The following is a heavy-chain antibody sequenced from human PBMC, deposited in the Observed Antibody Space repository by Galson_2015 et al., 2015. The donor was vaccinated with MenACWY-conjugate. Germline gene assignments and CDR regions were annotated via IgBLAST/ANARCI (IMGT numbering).Heavy chain of an antibody. Sequence: SLRLSCAASGFTFSSYSMNWVRQAPGKGLVWVARIDSDGSSTFHADSVKGRFTISRDNAKNTLYLQMNSLRAEDTAVYYCATRTRDGYNSIWGQGTLVTVSS. CDR2: IDSDGSST. J-gene: IGHJ4*02. CDR1: GFTFSSYS. D-gene: IGHD5-24*01. V-gene: IGHV3-74*01. CDR3: ATRTRDGYNSI.